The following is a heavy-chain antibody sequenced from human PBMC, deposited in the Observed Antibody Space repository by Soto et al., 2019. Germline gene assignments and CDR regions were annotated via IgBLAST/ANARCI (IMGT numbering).Heavy chain of an antibody. CDR2: IYGCGTT. V-gene: IGHV3-53*01. CDR3: VQTTGWPGFDF. J-gene: IGHJ4*02. CDR1: GFSVSSKY. Sequence: EVQLVESGGGLIQPGGSLRLSCAASGFSVSSKYMTWVRQAPGKGLEWVSVIYGCGTTYYADSVKGRFTISRDNSKTTLYLQMNSQRAEDTAVYYCVQTTGWPGFDFWGQGTLVTVSS. D-gene: IGHD6-19*01.